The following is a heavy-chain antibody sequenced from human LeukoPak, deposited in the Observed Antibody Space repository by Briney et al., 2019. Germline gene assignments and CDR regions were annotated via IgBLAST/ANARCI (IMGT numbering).Heavy chain of an antibody. V-gene: IGHV3-7*03. CDR3: AKDLQVIPLAY. D-gene: IGHD3-16*02. CDR2: IKQDRSEK. Sequence: GGSLRLSCAASGFTFSNYWMSWVRQAPGKGLEWVANIKQDRSEKYYVDSVKGRFTISRDNAKNSLYLQMNSLRAEDTAVYYCAKDLQVIPLAYWGQGTLVTVSS. CDR1: GFTFSNYW. J-gene: IGHJ4*02.